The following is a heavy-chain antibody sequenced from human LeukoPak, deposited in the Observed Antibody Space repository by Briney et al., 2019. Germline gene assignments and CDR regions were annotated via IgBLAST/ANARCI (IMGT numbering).Heavy chain of an antibody. Sequence: GASLRLSCVASGFRFDDYGMSWVRQAPGKGLECVSGMNWNGGSTGYADSVEGRFTISRVNAKNSLYLRMNSLRAEDTALYYCARGGSTGWYSFDYWGQGTLVTVSS. CDR1: GFRFDDYG. J-gene: IGHJ4*02. V-gene: IGHV3-20*04. CDR2: MNWNGGST. D-gene: IGHD6-19*01. CDR3: ARGGSTGWYSFDY.